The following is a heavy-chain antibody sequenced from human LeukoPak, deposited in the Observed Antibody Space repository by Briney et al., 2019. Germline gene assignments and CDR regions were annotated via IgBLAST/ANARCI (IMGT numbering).Heavy chain of an antibody. CDR1: GGSISNFH. D-gene: IGHD2-15*01. V-gene: IGHV4-59*01. CDR3: ARDWGQRYCSGSSCYPDNWFDP. J-gene: IGHJ5*02. Sequence: SETLSLTCTVSGGSISNFHWSWIRQPSGKGLEWIGYIYYLGSTNYNPSLKSRVSISIDTSKNQFSLKLSSVTAADTAVYYCARDWGQRYCSGSSCYPDNWFDPWGQGTLVTVSS. CDR2: IYYLGST.